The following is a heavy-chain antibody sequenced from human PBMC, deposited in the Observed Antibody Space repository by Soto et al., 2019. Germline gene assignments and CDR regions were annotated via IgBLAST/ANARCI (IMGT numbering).Heavy chain of an antibody. CDR1: GFTFSSYS. Sequence: EVQLVESGGDLVQPGGSLRLSCAASGFTFSSYSMNWVRQAPGKGLEWVSYISGGSSTIYYADSVKGRFTISRDNAKNSQYLQMNSLRAEDTAVYYCARANYGDYPDDPFDIWGQGTMVTVSS. J-gene: IGHJ3*02. V-gene: IGHV3-48*01. CDR2: ISGGSSTI. D-gene: IGHD4-17*01. CDR3: ARANYGDYPDDPFDI.